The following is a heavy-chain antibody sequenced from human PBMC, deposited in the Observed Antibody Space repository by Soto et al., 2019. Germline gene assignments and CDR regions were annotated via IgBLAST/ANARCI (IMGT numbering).Heavy chain of an antibody. CDR3: AKATHNAEEAYCRSTSCAAEYFQY. CDR2: SIHKGGT. CDR1: GFTFNDYA. J-gene: IGHJ1*01. D-gene: IGHD2-2*01. Sequence: EVQLLESGGGLVQPGGSLSLSCAASGFTFNDYAMSWVRQTPGKGLEWVSSIHKGGTFYADSVKGRFTISRDNSKKTLNLQMNSLSVDDMAVYFRAKATHNAEEAYCRSTSCAAEYFQYWGQGTLVAVSS. V-gene: IGHV3-23*03.